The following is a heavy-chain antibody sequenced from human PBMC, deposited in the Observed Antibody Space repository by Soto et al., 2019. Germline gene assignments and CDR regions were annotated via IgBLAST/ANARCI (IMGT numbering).Heavy chain of an antibody. CDR2: ITGSGGTT. J-gene: IGHJ6*02. Sequence: GGSLRLSCAASGFTFSSYAMSWVRQAPGKGLEWVSSITGSGGTTYNADSVKGRFTISRDNSKNTLYLQMNSLRAEDTAVYYCARDPTIAAAGRRGYYYYYGMDVWGQGTTVTVSS. CDR1: GFTFSSYA. CDR3: ARDPTIAAAGRRGYYYYYGMDV. V-gene: IGHV3-23*01. D-gene: IGHD6-13*01.